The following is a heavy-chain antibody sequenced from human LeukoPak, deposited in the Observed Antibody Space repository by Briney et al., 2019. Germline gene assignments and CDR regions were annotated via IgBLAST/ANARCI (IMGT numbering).Heavy chain of an antibody. CDR1: GYTFTSYG. Sequence: ASVKVSCKASGYTFTSYGISWVRQAPGQGLEWMGWISAYNGNTTYAQKLQGRVTMTTDTSTSTAYMELRSLRSDDTAVYYCARVAYPYYYDSSGYYEGGIFDYWGQGTLVTVSS. D-gene: IGHD3-22*01. CDR2: ISAYNGNT. V-gene: IGHV1-18*01. J-gene: IGHJ4*02. CDR3: ARVAYPYYYDSSGYYEGGIFDY.